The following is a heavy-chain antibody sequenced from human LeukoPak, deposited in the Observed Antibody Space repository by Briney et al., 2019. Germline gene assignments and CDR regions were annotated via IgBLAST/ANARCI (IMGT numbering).Heavy chain of an antibody. CDR1: GFTFSSYA. Sequence: TGGSLRLSCAASGFTFSSYAMSWVRQAPGKGLEWVSTVSGSGGSTYYADSVKGRFTISRDNAKNSLYLQMNSLRAEDTAVYYCARDPDYGMDVWGQGTTVTVSS. V-gene: IGHV3-23*01. CDR2: VSGSGGST. CDR3: ARDPDYGMDV. J-gene: IGHJ6*02.